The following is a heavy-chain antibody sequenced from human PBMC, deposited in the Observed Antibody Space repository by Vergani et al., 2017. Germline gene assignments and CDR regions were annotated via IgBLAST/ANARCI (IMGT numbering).Heavy chain of an antibody. J-gene: IGHJ5*02. CDR1: GGSISSYY. V-gene: IGHV4-59*01. Sequence: QVQLQESGPGLVKPSETLSLTCTVSGGSISSYYWSWIRQPPGKGLEWIGYIYYSGSTNYNPSLKSRVTISVDTSKNQFSLRLSSVTAADTAVYYCASDRITMVRGVISHNWFDPWGQGTLVTVSS. CDR2: IYYSGST. D-gene: IGHD3-10*01. CDR3: ASDRITMVRGVISHNWFDP.